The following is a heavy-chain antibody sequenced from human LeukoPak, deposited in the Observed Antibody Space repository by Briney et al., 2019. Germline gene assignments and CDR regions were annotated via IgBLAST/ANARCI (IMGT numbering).Heavy chain of an antibody. CDR2: ISDSGGRT. Sequence: PGGSLRLSCAASGFTFSSYGMSWVRQAPGKGLEWVSAISDSGGRTFYADSVKGRFTISRDNSKNTLYLQMNSLRAEDTAVYYCAKNSGYSPHDAFDIWGQGTMVTVSS. CDR1: GFTFSSYG. J-gene: IGHJ3*02. V-gene: IGHV3-23*01. D-gene: IGHD5-12*01. CDR3: AKNSGYSPHDAFDI.